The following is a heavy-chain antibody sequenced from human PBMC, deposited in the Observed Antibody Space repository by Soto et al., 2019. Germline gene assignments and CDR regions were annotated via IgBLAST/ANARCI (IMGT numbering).Heavy chain of an antibody. CDR1: GFTFRTYA. Sequence: QVQLVESGGGVVQPGRSLRLSCAASGFTFRTYAMDWVRQAPGKGLEWVAVILYDGTNKYYADSVKGRFTISRDNSKNTLSLQMNSLRPEDTAVYYCARGDSNSWSDYWGQGTLVTVSS. V-gene: IGHV3-30*01. J-gene: IGHJ4*02. D-gene: IGHD6-13*01. CDR3: ARGDSNSWSDY. CDR2: ILYDGTNK.